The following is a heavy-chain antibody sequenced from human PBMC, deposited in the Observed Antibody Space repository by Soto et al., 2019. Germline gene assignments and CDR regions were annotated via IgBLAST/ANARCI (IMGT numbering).Heavy chain of an antibody. J-gene: IGHJ3*02. CDR2: INPNSGGT. D-gene: IGHD2-2*02. CDR1: GYTFTGYY. Sequence: ASVKVSCKASGYTFTGYYMHWVRQAPGQGLEWMGWINPNSGGTNYAQKFQGRVTMTRDTSISTAYMELSRLRSDDTAVYYCARAGLVVPAAIMGDDAFDIWGQGTMVTVS. V-gene: IGHV1-2*02. CDR3: ARAGLVVPAAIMGDDAFDI.